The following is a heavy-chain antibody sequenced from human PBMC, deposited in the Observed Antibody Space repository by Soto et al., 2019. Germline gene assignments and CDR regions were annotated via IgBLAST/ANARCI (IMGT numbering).Heavy chain of an antibody. Sequence: QVQLVESGGGVVQPGRSLRLSCAASGFTFNNNGMHWVRQAPGKGLEWVAIISYDGSNKYYADSVKGRFTISRDNSKNTLCLGMNSLRAEERALYYCAKGGAGAYYYASSGYPIDYWGQGTLVTVSS. CDR1: GFTFNNNG. J-gene: IGHJ4*02. D-gene: IGHD3-22*01. CDR3: AKGGAGAYYYASSGYPIDY. CDR2: ISYDGSNK. V-gene: IGHV3-30*18.